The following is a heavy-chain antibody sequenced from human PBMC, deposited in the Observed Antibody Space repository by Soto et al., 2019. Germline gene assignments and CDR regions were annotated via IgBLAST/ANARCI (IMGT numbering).Heavy chain of an antibody. CDR2: IYYSGST. Sequence: SETLSLTCTVSGGSISSGVDYWSWIRQHPGKGLEWIGYIYYSGSTYYNPSLKSRVSISIDTSKNQFSLKLGSVTAADTAVYYCARAEPVEMAMTVGYWGQGTLVTVSS. J-gene: IGHJ4*02. CDR3: ARAEPVEMAMTVGY. CDR1: GGSISSGVDY. D-gene: IGHD2-21*01. V-gene: IGHV4-31*03.